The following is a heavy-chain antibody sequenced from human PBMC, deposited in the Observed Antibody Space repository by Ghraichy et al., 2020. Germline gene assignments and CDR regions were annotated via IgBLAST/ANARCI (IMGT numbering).Heavy chain of an antibody. CDR3: ARHSAMTSNFDY. J-gene: IGHJ4*02. CDR2: IYYSGST. D-gene: IGHD4-11*01. CDR1: SGSISSSSYY. Sequence: ESLNISCTVSSGSISSSSYYWGWIRQPPGKGPEWIGSIYYSGSTYDNPSLKSRVTISVDTSKNQFSLKLSSVTAADTAVYYCARHSAMTSNFDYWGQGTLVTVSS. V-gene: IGHV4-39*01.